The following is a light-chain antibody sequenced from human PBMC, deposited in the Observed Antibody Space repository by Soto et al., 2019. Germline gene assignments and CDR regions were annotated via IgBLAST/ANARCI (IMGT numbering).Light chain of an antibody. CDR2: DVS. Sequence: QSALTQPPSASGSPGQSVAISCPGTSSDVGGYNYVSWYQQHPGKAPKLMICDVSKRPSGVPDRFSGSKSGNTASLTVSGLQAEDEADYYCSSYAGTHIVFGTGTKVTVL. V-gene: IGLV2-8*01. J-gene: IGLJ1*01. CDR1: SSDVGGYNY. CDR3: SSYAGTHIV.